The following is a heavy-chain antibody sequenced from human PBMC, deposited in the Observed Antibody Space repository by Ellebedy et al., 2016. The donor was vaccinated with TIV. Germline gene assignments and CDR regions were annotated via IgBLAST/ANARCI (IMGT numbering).Heavy chain of an antibody. CDR1: GFTFSSYA. V-gene: IGHV3-23*01. J-gene: IGHJ6*02. CDR2: ISASGGST. CDR3: ARANTAMVRRNHMDV. Sequence: GESLKISCAASGFTFSSYATSWVRQAPGRGLEWVSSISASGGSTYYADSVKGRFTISRDNSKNTLYLQMNSLRAEDTAVYYCARANTAMVRRNHMDVWGQGTTVTVSS. D-gene: IGHD5-18*01.